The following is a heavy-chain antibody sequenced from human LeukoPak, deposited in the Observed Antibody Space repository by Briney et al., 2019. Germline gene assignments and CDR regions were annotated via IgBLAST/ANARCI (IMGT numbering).Heavy chain of an antibody. V-gene: IGHV1-69*13. Sequence: SVKVSCKASGGTFSSYAISWVRQAPGQGLEWMGGIIPIFGTANYAQKSQGRVTITADESTSTAYMELSSLRSEDTAVYYCARVRSYGSGSYYSYYFDYWGQGTLVTVSS. CDR1: GGTFSSYA. CDR2: IIPIFGTA. CDR3: ARVRSYGSGSYYSYYFDY. D-gene: IGHD3-10*01. J-gene: IGHJ4*02.